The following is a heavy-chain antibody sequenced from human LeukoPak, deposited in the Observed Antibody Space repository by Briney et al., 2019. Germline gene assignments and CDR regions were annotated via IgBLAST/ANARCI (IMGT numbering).Heavy chain of an antibody. CDR3: ASQGDDYDILTGYFLP. CDR1: GGSISSSSYY. Sequence: SETLSLTCTVSGGSISSSSYYWGWIRQPPGKGLEWIGSIYNSGSTYYNPSLKSRVTISVDTSKNQFSLKLSSVTAADTAVYYCASQGDDYDILTGYFLPWGQGTLVTVSS. J-gene: IGHJ5*02. V-gene: IGHV4-39*01. D-gene: IGHD3-9*01. CDR2: IYNSGST.